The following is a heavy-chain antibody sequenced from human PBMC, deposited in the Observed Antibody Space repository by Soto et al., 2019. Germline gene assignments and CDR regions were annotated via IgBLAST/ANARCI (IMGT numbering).Heavy chain of an antibody. Sequence: SETLSLTYAVSGGSISSSNLLSWVRPPPGKGLEWIGEIYHSGSTNYNPSLKRRVTISVDKSKNQFSLKLSSVTAADTAVYYCARVSGSYYYGMDVWGQGTTVTVSS. CDR2: IYHSGST. J-gene: IGHJ6*02. CDR1: GGSISSSNL. D-gene: IGHD3-10*01. V-gene: IGHV4-4*02. CDR3: ARVSGSYYYGMDV.